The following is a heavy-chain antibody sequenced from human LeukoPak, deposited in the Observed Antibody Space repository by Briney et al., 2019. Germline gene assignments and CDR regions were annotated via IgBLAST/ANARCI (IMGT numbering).Heavy chain of an antibody. D-gene: IGHD3-10*01. J-gene: IGHJ4*02. CDR1: GFTVSGNY. Sequence: QAGGSLRLSCAASGFTVSGNYMSWVRQAPGKGLEWLSVIHRGGNTYYADSVKGRFTISRDSSKNTVFRQMDSLRAEDTAVYYCARDPGYGLGVDYGDYWGQGTLVTVSS. CDR3: ARDPGYGLGVDYGDY. CDR2: IHRGGNT. V-gene: IGHV3-66*01.